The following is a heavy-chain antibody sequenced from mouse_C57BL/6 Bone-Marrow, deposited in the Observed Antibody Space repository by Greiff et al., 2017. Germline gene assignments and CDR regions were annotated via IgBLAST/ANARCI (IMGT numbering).Heavy chain of an antibody. J-gene: IGHJ2*01. CDR2: IYPGSGST. D-gene: IGHD1-1*01. CDR3: ARYLITTVVYVGY. V-gene: IGHV1-55*01. Sequence: QVQLQQPGAELVKPGASVKMSCKASGYTFTSYWITWVKQRPGQGLEWIGGIYPGSGSTNYNEKFKSKATLTVDTSSSTAYMQLRSLTSEDSAVYYGARYLITTVVYVGYWGQGTTLTVSS. CDR1: GYTFTSYW.